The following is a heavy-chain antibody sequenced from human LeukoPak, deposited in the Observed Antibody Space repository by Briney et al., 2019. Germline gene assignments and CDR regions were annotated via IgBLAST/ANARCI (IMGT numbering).Heavy chain of an antibody. D-gene: IGHD7-27*01. CDR1: GGSISGYY. Sequence: SETLSLTCTVSGGSISGYYWSWIRQPPGKGLEWIAYIYHSGSTKYNPSLKSRVTISVDTSKNRFSLKLSTVTAADTAVYYCARRPTGDLMFDYGGQGTLVTVSS. J-gene: IGHJ4*02. CDR3: ARRPTGDLMFDY. V-gene: IGHV4-59*08. CDR2: IYHSGST.